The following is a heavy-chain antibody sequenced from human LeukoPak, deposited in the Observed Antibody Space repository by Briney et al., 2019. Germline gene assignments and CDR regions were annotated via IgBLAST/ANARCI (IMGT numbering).Heavy chain of an antibody. J-gene: IGHJ4*02. V-gene: IGHV4-59*01. CDR1: GGSISSYY. Sequence: TSETLSLTCTVSGGSISSYYWSWIRQPPGKGLEWIGYIYYSGSTNYNPSLKSRVTISVDTSKNQFSLKLSSVTAADTAVYYCARYYHGSGSYYLYYFDYWGQGTLVTVSS. CDR3: ARYYHGSGSYYLYYFDY. D-gene: IGHD3-10*01. CDR2: IYYSGST.